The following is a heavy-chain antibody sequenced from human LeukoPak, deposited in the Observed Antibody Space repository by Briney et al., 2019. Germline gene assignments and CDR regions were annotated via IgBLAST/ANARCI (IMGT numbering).Heavy chain of an antibody. D-gene: IGHD4-23*01. CDR3: AKERVVGETGTVGFDF. CDR1: GFTFSNCP. V-gene: IGHV3-23*01. CDR2: ISGSGANT. Sequence: GGSLRLSCVASGFTFSNCPMSWVRQAPGQGLEWVTAISGSGANTYYSDSVKGRFAVPRDNSRNTLYVQMNNLRADDTAVYYCAKERVVGETGTVGFDFWGQGALVTVSS. J-gene: IGHJ4*02.